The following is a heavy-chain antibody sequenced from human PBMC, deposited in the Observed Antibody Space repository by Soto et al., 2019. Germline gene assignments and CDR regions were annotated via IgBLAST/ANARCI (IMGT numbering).Heavy chain of an antibody. CDR2: FDPEDGET. V-gene: IGHV1-24*01. Sequence: ASVKVSCKVSGYTLTELSMHWLRQSPGKGLEWMGGFDPEDGETIYAQKFQGRVTMTEDTSTDTAYMELSSLRSEDTAVYYCAGIPVAVAGKVFDYWGQGTLVTVSS. CDR1: GYTLTELS. D-gene: IGHD6-19*01. J-gene: IGHJ4*02. CDR3: AGIPVAVAGKVFDY.